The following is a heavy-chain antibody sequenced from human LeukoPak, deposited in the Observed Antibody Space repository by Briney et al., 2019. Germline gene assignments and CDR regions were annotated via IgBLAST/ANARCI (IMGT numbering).Heavy chain of an antibody. CDR2: INSDGSST. Sequence: AGGSLRLSCAASAFTFSSYWMHWVRHAPGKGLMWVSRINSDGSSTSYADSVKGRFTISRDNAKNTLYLQMNSLRAEDTAVYHCARSYNYGDVFNYWGQGTLVIVSS. D-gene: IGHD4-17*01. CDR1: AFTFSSYW. J-gene: IGHJ4*02. CDR3: ARSYNYGDVFNY. V-gene: IGHV3-74*01.